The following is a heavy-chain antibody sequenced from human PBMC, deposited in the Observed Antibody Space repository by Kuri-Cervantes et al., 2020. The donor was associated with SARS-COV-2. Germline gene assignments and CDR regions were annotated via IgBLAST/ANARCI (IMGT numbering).Heavy chain of an antibody. CDR1: GDSISSTY. CDR3: ARHDY. Sequence: SQTLSLTCDVSGDSISSTYWSWIRQPPGRGLEWIGFVHYSGTTSYGPSLKSRVTMSVDTSKNHFSLKLSSVTTADTAVYYCARHDYWGQGTLVTVSS. V-gene: IGHV4-59*01. J-gene: IGHJ4*02. CDR2: VHYSGTT.